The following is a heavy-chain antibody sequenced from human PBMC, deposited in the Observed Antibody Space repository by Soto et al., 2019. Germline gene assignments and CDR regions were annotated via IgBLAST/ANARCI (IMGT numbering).Heavy chain of an antibody. V-gene: IGHV1-18*01. CDR1: GYTFTSYH. CDR2: SSAYNTNT. J-gene: IGHJ4*02. CDR3: ARDTPPTDY. Sequence: QVQLVQSGAEVKKPGASVKVSCKTSGYTFTSYHISWVRQAPGQGLEWMGWSSAYNTNTNDAQKFQGRVTMTTDTLTSTAYMELRSLRSDDTAVYYCARDTPPTDYWGQGTLVTVSS.